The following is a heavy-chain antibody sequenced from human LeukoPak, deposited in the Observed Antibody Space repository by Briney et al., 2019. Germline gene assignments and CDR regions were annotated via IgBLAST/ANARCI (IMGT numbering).Heavy chain of an antibody. CDR1: GGTFSSYA. J-gene: IGHJ3*02. Sequence: ASVKVSCKASGGTFSSYAISWVRQAPGQGLEWMGWISAYNGNTNYAQKLQGRVTMTTDTSTSTAYMELRSLRSDDTAVYYCARDREVISGNAFDIWGQGTMVTVSS. CDR2: ISAYNGNT. CDR3: ARDREVISGNAFDI. D-gene: IGHD1-26*01. V-gene: IGHV1-18*01.